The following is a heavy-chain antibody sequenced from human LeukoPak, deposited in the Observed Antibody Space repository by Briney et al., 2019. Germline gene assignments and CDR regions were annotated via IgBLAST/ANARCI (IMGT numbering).Heavy chain of an antibody. CDR1: GYTFTSYG. V-gene: IGHV1-18*01. Sequence: ASVKVSCKASGYTFTSYGISWVRQAPGQGLEWMGWISAYNGNTNYAQKLQGRVTMTTDTSTSTAYMELRSLRSDDTAVYYCARVIKEYYDILTGHHPHVYYFDYWGQGTLVTVSS. CDR3: ARVIKEYYDILTGHHPHVYYFDY. D-gene: IGHD3-9*01. CDR2: ISAYNGNT. J-gene: IGHJ4*02.